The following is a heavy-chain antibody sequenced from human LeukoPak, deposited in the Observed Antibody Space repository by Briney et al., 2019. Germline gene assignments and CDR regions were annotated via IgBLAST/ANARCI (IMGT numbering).Heavy chain of an antibody. CDR3: ARAFLVGYSPEEYFFDY. V-gene: IGHV4-38-2*02. J-gene: IGHJ4*02. CDR2: INHSGST. Sequence: SETLSLTCTVSGYSISSGYYWGWIRQPPGKGLEWIGEINHSGSTKYNPSLKSRVTISGDRSKNQFSLKLSSVTAADTAVYYCARAFLVGYSPEEYFFDYWGQGTLVTVSS. D-gene: IGHD2-15*01. CDR1: GYSISSGYY.